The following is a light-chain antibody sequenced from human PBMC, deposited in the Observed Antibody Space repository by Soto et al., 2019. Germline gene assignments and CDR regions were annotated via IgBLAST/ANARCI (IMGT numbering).Light chain of an antibody. J-gene: IGKJ1*01. Sequence: DIQMTQSPSTLSASVGDRVTITCRASQTISSWLAWYQQKPGKAPKLLIYKASTLESGVPSRFSGCGSGTDFTLTVTSLQPEDFATYYCQQYSYYATFGQGTKVEIK. CDR2: KAS. CDR3: QQYSYYAT. CDR1: QTISSW. V-gene: IGKV1-5*03.